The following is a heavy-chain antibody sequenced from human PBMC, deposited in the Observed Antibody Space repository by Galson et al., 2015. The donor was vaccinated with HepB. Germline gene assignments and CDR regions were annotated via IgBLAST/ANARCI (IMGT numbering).Heavy chain of an antibody. D-gene: IGHD3-16*01. CDR3: VKSGPNDGGAFDF. CDR2: ISSGDGNT. Sequence: SLRLSCAASGFTFSSYAMSWVRQAPGKGLEWVSSISSGDGNTHYADSAKGRFTISRDNSKNTLHIQMNSLRAEDTALYYCVKSGPNDGGAFDFWGQGTVVTVSS. V-gene: IGHV3-23*01. J-gene: IGHJ3*01. CDR1: GFTFSSYA.